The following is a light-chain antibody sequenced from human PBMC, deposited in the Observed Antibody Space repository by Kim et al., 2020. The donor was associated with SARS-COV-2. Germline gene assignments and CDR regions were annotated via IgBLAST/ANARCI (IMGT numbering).Light chain of an antibody. J-gene: IGLJ2*01. V-gene: IGLV2-18*02. CDR3: SSYTSSSSLV. CDR2: AVS. CDR1: SSNVGSYNR. Sequence: QSALTQPPSVSGSPGQSVTISCTGTSSNVGSYNRVSWYQQPPGTAPKLMIYAVSNRPSGVPDRFSGSKSGNTASLTISGLQAEDEADYYCSSYTSSSSLVFWGGTKVTVL.